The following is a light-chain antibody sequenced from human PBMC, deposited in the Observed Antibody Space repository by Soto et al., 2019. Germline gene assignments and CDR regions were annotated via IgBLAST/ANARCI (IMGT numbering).Light chain of an antibody. CDR3: QQYENSPIT. Sequence: EIVLTQSPGVWSLSPGERASLSSAASQSITSSFLAWYQQKPGQAPRLLIYGASSRATGIPDRFSGTGSETDFTLTINRLEPEDFAVYYCQQYENSPITFGQGTRLEIK. CDR2: GAS. CDR1: QSITSSF. J-gene: IGKJ5*01. V-gene: IGKV3-20*01.